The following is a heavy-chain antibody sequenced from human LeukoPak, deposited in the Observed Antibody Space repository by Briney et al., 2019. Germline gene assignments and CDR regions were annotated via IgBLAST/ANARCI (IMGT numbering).Heavy chain of an antibody. V-gene: IGHV3-7*01. Sequence: GGSLRLSCAASGFTFTIYRMNWVRQAPGKGLEWVANIKQDGSEKYYVDSVKGRFTISRDNAKNSLFLQMNSLRAEDTAVYYCARDTRTFDYWGRGTLVTVSS. CDR2: IKQDGSEK. J-gene: IGHJ4*02. CDR3: ARDTRTFDY. D-gene: IGHD1-26*01. CDR1: GFTFTIYR.